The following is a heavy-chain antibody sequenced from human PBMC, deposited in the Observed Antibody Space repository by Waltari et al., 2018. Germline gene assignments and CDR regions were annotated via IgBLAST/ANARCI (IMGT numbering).Heavy chain of an antibody. J-gene: IGHJ4*02. V-gene: IGHV4-4*02. CDR3: AGDRAIGLFFDY. D-gene: IGHD2-2*01. CDR2: VHHSGKT. Sequence: QVQLQESGQGLVKPSGTLSLTCAVSGDSISGNYWWSWVRTSPEKGLEWIGQVHHSGKTHYNPSLQSRVAISVDKPKNQFSLNLNSVTAADTAIYYCAGDRAIGLFFDYWGRGTLVTVSS. CDR1: GDSISGNYW.